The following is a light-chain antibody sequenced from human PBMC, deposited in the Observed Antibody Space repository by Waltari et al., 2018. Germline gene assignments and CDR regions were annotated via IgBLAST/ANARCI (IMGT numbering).Light chain of an antibody. CDR3: QSYDSSLSGWV. J-gene: IGLJ3*02. Sequence: QSVLTQPPSASASPGQRVTISCTGSSSTIGAASDVHWYQQLPGTAPKLLIYGNNNRPSGVPDRFSASKSGTSASLAITGLQAEDEADYYCQSYDSSLSGWVFGGRTKLTVL. V-gene: IGLV1-40*01. CDR1: SSTIGAASD. CDR2: GNN.